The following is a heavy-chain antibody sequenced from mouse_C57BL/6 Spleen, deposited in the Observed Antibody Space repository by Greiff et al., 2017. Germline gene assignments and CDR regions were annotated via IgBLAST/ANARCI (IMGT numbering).Heavy chain of an antibody. CDR2: IDPENGDT. J-gene: IGHJ2*01. V-gene: IGHV14-4*01. D-gene: IGHD1-1*01. CDR1: GFNIKDDY. CDR3: TTPITTVVYFDY. Sequence: EVKLQESGAELVRPGASVKLSCTASGFNIKDDYMHWVKQRPEQGLEWIGWIDPENGDTEYASKFQGQASITADTSSNTAYLQLSSLTSEDTAVYYCTTPITTVVYFDYWGQGTTLTVSS.